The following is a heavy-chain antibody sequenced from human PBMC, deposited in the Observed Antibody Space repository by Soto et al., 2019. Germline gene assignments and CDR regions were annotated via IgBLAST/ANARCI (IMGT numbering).Heavy chain of an antibody. CDR1: GGSFSGYY. J-gene: IGHJ4*02. Sequence: QVQLQQWGAGLLKPSETLSLTCAVYGGSFSGYYWNWIRQPPGKGLEWIGEINHSGSTNYNPSHKSRVTKSVYTSKNQSSLKLLTVTDANTAVYYCTRGWGRIFDYWGQGTLVTVSS. D-gene: IGHD7-27*01. V-gene: IGHV4-34*01. CDR3: TRGWGRIFDY. CDR2: INHSGST.